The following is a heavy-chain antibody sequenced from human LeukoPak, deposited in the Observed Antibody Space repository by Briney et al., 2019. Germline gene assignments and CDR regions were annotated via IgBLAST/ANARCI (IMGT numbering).Heavy chain of an antibody. Sequence: PGGSLRLSCVVSGFTFSTFAMYWLRQAPGKGLEWVSAIGANVGSTSYADSVRGRFTISRDNSRNTLYLQMSSLRTDDTATYYCTKSTDYWYYGMDVWGQGTTVTVSS. CDR3: TKSTDYWYYGMDV. CDR2: IGANVGST. D-gene: IGHD2-8*02. CDR1: GFTFSTFA. V-gene: IGHV3-23*01. J-gene: IGHJ6*02.